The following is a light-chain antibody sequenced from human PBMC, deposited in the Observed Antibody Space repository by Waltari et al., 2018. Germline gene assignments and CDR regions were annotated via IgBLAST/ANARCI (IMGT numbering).Light chain of an antibody. J-gene: IGLJ3*02. Sequence: QSVLTQPPSVSEAPRQRVTISCSGSSSNIGNNAVNWYQQLPGKAPKLLIYYDDVLPTGISDRFYGSKSDTAASLAISGLQSEDEAVYYCAAGDDSLSCRVFGGGTKLTVL. CDR1: SSNIGNNA. CDR3: AAGDDSLSCRV. CDR2: YDD. V-gene: IGLV1-36*01.